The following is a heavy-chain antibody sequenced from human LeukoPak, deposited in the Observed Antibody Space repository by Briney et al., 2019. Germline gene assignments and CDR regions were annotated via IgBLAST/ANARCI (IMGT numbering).Heavy chain of an antibody. V-gene: IGHV4-34*01. CDR1: GGSFSVFY. CDR3: ARGRKILTGYFDY. J-gene: IGHJ4*02. Sequence: SATLSLTCALYGGSFSVFYWRWIPEPPGKGLEWIVDIYYSGSTTYNPSLKSRVTISVDTPKNQFSLKLCSVAAVDTGLFFFARGRKILTGYFDYWGQGTLVAVSS. CDR2: IYYSGST. D-gene: IGHD3-9*01.